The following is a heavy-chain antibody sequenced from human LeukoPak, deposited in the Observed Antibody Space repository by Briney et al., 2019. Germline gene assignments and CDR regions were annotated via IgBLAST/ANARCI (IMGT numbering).Heavy chain of an antibody. CDR3: ARRGSYYDSSGYYWDP. Sequence: SETLSLTCTVSGGSISSSSYYWGWIRQPPGKGLEWIGSIYYSGSTYYNPSLKSRVTISVDTSKNQFSLKLSSVTAADTAVYYCARRGSYYDSSGYYWDPWGQGTLVTVSS. CDR1: GGSISSSSYY. CDR2: IYYSGST. V-gene: IGHV4-39*01. D-gene: IGHD3-22*01. J-gene: IGHJ5*02.